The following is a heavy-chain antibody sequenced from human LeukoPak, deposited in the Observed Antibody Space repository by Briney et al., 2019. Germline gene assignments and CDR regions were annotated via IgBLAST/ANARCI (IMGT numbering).Heavy chain of an antibody. CDR2: INHSGST. CDR1: GGSISGGGYS. Sequence: SETLSLTCAVSGGSISGGGYSWSWLRQPPGKGLEWIGEINHSGSTNYNPSLKSRVTISVDTSKNQFSLKLSSVTAADTAVYYCARGTTIFGVVIPIDYWGQGTLVTVSS. J-gene: IGHJ4*02. CDR3: ARGTTIFGVVIPIDY. V-gene: IGHV4-34*01. D-gene: IGHD3-3*01.